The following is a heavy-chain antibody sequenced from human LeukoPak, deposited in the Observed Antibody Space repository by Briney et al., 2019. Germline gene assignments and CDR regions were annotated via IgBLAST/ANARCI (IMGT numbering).Heavy chain of an antibody. CDR3: TRVTSWRTGFDY. V-gene: IGHV3-9*01. CDR1: GFSFEAYG. Sequence: PGGSLRLSCAASGFSFEAYGMSWVRQAPGKGLEWVSGITWNSDDMAYADSVKGRFTISRDNAKNCLYLQMNSRTVEDTALYYCTRVTSWRTGFDYWGQGTRVTVSS. J-gene: IGHJ4*02. CDR2: ITWNSDDM. D-gene: IGHD1-1*01.